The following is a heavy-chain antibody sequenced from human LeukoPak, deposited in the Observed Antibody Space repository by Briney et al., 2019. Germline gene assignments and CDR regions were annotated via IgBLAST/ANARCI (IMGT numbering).Heavy chain of an antibody. CDR1: GFTFSSYD. V-gene: IGHV3-13*01. CDR2: IGTAGDT. CDR3: ARVRCCGWYYFDY. Sequence: GGSLRLSCAASGFTFSSYDMHWVRQATGKGLEWVSAIGTAGDTYYPGSVKGRFTISRENAKNSLYLQMNSLRAGDTAVYYCARVRCCGWYYFDYWGQGTLVTVSS. D-gene: IGHD6-19*01. J-gene: IGHJ4*02.